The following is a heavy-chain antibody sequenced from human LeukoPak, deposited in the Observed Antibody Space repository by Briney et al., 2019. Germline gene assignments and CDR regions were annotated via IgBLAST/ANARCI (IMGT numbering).Heavy chain of an antibody. CDR3: AKEYRGYSYGYSYFDY. D-gene: IGHD5-18*01. V-gene: IGHV3-9*01. CDR1: GFTYDDYA. Sequence: PGGSLRLSCAASGFTYDDYAMHWVRQAPGKGLEWVSGISWNSGSIGYADSVKGRFTISRDNAKNSLYLQMNSLRAEDTALYYCAKEYRGYSYGYSYFDYWGQGTLVTVSS. J-gene: IGHJ4*02. CDR2: ISWNSGSI.